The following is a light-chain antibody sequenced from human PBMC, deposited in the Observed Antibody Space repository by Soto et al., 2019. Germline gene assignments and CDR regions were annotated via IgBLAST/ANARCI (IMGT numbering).Light chain of an antibody. Sequence: SSELTQPLSVSVALGQTARITCGEKNIGSKDVHWYQQKPGQAPVLVIFRDTNRPSGIPERFSGSNSGNTATLTISGAQAGDEADYYCQVWDSNTVVFGGGTKLTVL. CDR3: QVWDSNTVV. CDR1: NIGSKD. V-gene: IGLV3-9*01. CDR2: RDT. J-gene: IGLJ3*02.